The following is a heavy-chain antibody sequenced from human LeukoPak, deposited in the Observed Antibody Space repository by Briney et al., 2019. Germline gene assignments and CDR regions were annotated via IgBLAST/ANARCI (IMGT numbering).Heavy chain of an antibody. J-gene: IGHJ3*02. CDR3: ARRQYYDSSGLLPGAGAFDI. CDR1: RGTFSSYA. CDR2: IIPNFGTA. V-gene: IGHV1-69*05. Sequence: VASVKVSCNASRGTFSSYAISWVRQAPGQGLEWMGGIIPNFGTANYAQKFQGRVTITTDESTSTAYMELSSLRSEDTAVYYCARRQYYDSSGLLPGAGAFDIWGQGTMVTVSS. D-gene: IGHD3-22*01.